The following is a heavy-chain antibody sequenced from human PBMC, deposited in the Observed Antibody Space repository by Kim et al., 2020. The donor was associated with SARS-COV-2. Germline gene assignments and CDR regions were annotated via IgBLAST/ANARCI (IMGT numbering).Heavy chain of an antibody. CDR3: ARGGIAAAGRGIDY. J-gene: IGHJ4*02. D-gene: IGHD6-13*01. Sequence: NPSLKSRVTISVDTSKNQFSLKLSSVTAADTAVYYCARGGIAAAGRGIDYWGQGTLVTVSS. V-gene: IGHV4-34*01.